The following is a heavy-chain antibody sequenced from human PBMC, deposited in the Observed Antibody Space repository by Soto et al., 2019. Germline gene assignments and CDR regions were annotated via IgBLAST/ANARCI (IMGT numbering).Heavy chain of an antibody. CDR3: ARARYYGSGTLVMDV. CDR2: INPNSGGT. CDR1: GYTFTGYY. Sequence: ASVKVSCKASGYTFTGYYMHWVRQAPGQGLEWMGWINPNSGGTNYAQKFQGRVTMTRDTSISTAYMELSRLRSDDTAVYYCARARYYGSGTLVMDVWGQGTTVTVSS. V-gene: IGHV1-2*02. D-gene: IGHD3-10*01. J-gene: IGHJ6*02.